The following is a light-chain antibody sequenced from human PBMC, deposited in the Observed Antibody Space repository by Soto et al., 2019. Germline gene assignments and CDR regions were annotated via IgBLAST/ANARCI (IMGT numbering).Light chain of an antibody. Sequence: EIVLTQSPATLSVSPGERATLSCRARQSVLSSLACFQQKPGQARRLLIYGAATSATGIPASFSGSGSGTEFTLTISSLQSEDFAIYYCQQYHNWPAFGQGTKVEIK. CDR1: QSVLSS. CDR2: GAA. CDR3: QQYHNWPA. J-gene: IGKJ1*01. V-gene: IGKV3-15*01.